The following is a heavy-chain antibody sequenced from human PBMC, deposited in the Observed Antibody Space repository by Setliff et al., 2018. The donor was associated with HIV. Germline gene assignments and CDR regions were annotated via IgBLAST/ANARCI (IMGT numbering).Heavy chain of an antibody. J-gene: IGHJ4*02. Sequence: VSVKVSCKASGYTFTTYAMNWVRQAPGQGPEWMGWINTNTGNPTYAQGFTGRFVFSLDTSVSTAYLQISSLKAEDTAVYYCARDPPYYDFWSGSHFDYWGQGTLVTVSS. CDR1: GYTFTTYA. D-gene: IGHD3-3*01. V-gene: IGHV7-4-1*02. CDR3: ARDPPYYDFWSGSHFDY. CDR2: INTNTGNP.